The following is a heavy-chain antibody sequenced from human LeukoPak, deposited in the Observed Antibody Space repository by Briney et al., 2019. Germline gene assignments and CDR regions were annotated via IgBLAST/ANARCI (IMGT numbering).Heavy chain of an antibody. Sequence: PGGSLRLSCAASGFTFSSYAMSWVRQAPGKGLEWVSAISGSGGSTYYADSVKGRFAISRDNSKNTLYLQMNSLRAEDTAVYYCAKGNTMIVVVSDYWGQGTLVTVSS. J-gene: IGHJ4*02. CDR1: GFTFSSYA. CDR3: AKGNTMIVVVSDY. CDR2: ISGSGGST. V-gene: IGHV3-23*01. D-gene: IGHD3-22*01.